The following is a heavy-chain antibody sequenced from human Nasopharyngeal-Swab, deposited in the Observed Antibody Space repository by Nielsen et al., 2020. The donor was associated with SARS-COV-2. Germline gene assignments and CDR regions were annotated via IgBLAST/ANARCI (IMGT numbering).Heavy chain of an antibody. Sequence: ASVKVSCKASGGTFSSYAISWVRQAPGQGLEWMGWMNPNSGNTGYAQKFQGRVTMTRNTSISTAYMELSSLRSEDTAVYYCARPYSNYGASYYYYYYMDVWGKGTTVTVSS. CDR3: ARPYSNYGASYYYYYYMDV. CDR2: MNPNSGNT. J-gene: IGHJ6*03. D-gene: IGHD4-11*01. V-gene: IGHV1-8*02. CDR1: GGTFSSYA.